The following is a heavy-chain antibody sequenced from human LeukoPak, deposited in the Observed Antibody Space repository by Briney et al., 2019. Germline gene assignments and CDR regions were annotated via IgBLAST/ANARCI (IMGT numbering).Heavy chain of an antibody. J-gene: IGHJ6*03. V-gene: IGHV4-34*01. Sequence: PSETLSLTCAVYGGSFSGYYWSWIRQPPGKGLEWIGEINHSGSTNYNPSLKSRVTISVDTSKNRFSLKLSSVTAADTAVYYCARHGLRSSPPHYYYYYYMDVWGKGTTVTVSS. D-gene: IGHD6-6*01. CDR2: INHSGST. CDR1: GGSFSGYY. CDR3: ARHGLRSSPPHYYYYYYMDV.